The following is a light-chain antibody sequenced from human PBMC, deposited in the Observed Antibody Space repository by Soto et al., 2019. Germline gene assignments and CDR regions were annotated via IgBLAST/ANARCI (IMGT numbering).Light chain of an antibody. J-gene: IGKJ1*01. V-gene: IGKV1-5*03. CDR2: KAS. CDR1: QSISSW. CDR3: QQYNDNWT. Sequence: DIQMTQSPSTLSASVGDRVTITCRASQSISSWLAWYQQKPGKAPKLLIYKASSLESGVPSRFSGSGSETEFTLAISSLQPDDSATYYCQQYNDNWTFGQGTKVEMK.